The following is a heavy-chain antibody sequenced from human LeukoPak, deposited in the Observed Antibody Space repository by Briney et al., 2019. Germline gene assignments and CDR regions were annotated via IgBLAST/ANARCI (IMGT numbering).Heavy chain of an antibody. D-gene: IGHD5-12*01. CDR3: ARTPDLYSGHDYAYHF. Sequence: SETLSLTCTVSGGSISSYYWSWIRQPPGKGLEWIGYIYTSGSTNYNPSLKSRVTISLDTSKNQVSLKLRSVTAADTAVYFCARTPDLYSGHDYAYHFWGQGTLVTVSS. CDR1: GGSISSYY. CDR2: IYTSGST. J-gene: IGHJ4*02. V-gene: IGHV4-4*09.